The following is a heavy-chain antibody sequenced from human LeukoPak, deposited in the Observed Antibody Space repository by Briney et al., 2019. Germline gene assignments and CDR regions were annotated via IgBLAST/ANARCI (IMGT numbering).Heavy chain of an antibody. CDR3: ARPYCSSKTCKRWFDP. D-gene: IGHD2-2*01. Sequence: ASVKVSCKASGYTFNTYDIHWVRQAAGQGLEWMGWVNPNSGNSGYEQKFQGRVTTTMNTSITTAYLGLDNLTSEDTAVYYCARPYCSSKTCKRWFDPWGQGTLVTVSA. CDR1: GYTFNTYD. V-gene: IGHV1-8*03. J-gene: IGHJ5*02. CDR2: VNPNSGNS.